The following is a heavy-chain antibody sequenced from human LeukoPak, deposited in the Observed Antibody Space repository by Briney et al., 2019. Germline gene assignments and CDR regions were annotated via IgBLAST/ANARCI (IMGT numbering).Heavy chain of an antibody. J-gene: IGHJ3*02. Sequence: GGTLRLSCPASGFTFGSYAMSGVGQAQGKGLEGVSPISGSGGSTYYADSVKGRFTISRDNSKNTLYLQMNSLRAEDTAVYYCARVLLWFGEIHDAFDIWGQGTMVTVSS. CDR3: ARVLLWFGEIHDAFDI. CDR1: GFTFGSYA. D-gene: IGHD3-10*01. V-gene: IGHV3-23*01. CDR2: ISGSGGST.